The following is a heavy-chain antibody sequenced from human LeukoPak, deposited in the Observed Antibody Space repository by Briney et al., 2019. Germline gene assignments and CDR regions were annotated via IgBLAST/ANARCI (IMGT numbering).Heavy chain of an antibody. V-gene: IGHV3-30*18. Sequence: PGASLRLSCAASGFTFSSYGMHWVRQAPGKGLEWVAVISYDGSNKYYADSVKGRFTISRDNSKNTLYLQMNSLRAEDTAVYYCAKDQIVFGAAAGNYFDYWGQGTLVTVSS. D-gene: IGHD6-13*01. CDR3: AKDQIVFGAAAGNYFDY. CDR2: ISYDGSNK. J-gene: IGHJ4*02. CDR1: GFTFSSYG.